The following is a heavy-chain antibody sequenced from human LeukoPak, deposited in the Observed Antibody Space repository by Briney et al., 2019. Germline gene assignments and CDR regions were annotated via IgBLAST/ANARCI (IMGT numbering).Heavy chain of an antibody. CDR2: ISSSSSYT. CDR1: GFTFSSYS. D-gene: IGHD6-6*01. Sequence: GGSLRLSCALSGFTFSSYSMNWVRQAPGKGLEWVSYISSSSSYTNYADSVKGRFTISRDNAKNSLYLQMNSLRAEDTAVYYCARTLGSSLFDYWGQGTLVTVSS. V-gene: IGHV3-21*05. J-gene: IGHJ4*02. CDR3: ARTLGSSLFDY.